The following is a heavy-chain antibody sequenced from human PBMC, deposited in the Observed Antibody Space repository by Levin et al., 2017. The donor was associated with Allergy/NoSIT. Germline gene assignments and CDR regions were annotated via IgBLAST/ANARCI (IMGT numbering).Heavy chain of an antibody. J-gene: IGHJ6*02. Sequence: HSQTLSLTCTVSGGSISSYYWSWIRQPPGKGLEWIGYVYYTGSTKYNPSLKSRVTISVDTSKNQFSLRLSSVTAADTAVYYCARDRVIVGSTNYFYGMDVWGQGTTVTVSS. CDR1: GGSISSYY. V-gene: IGHV4-59*13. CDR2: VYYTGST. CDR3: ARDRVIVGSTNYFYGMDV. D-gene: IGHD1-26*01.